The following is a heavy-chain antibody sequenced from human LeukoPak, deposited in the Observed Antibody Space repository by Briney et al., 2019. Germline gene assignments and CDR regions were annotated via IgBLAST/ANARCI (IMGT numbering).Heavy chain of an antibody. D-gene: IGHD6-13*01. CDR1: GFTFSDYY. V-gene: IGHV3-11*01. J-gene: IGHJ5*02. Sequence: GGSLRLSCAASGFTFSDYYMSWIRQAPGKGLEWVSHISSSGSTIYYADSVKGRFTISRDNAKNSLYLQMNSLRAEDTAVYYCARSPLSSSWYLNWFDPWGQGTLVTVSS. CDR3: ARSPLSSSWYLNWFDP. CDR2: ISSSGSTI.